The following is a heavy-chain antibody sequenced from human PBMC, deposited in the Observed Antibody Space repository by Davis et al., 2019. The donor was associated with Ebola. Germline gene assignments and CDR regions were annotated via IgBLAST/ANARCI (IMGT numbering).Heavy chain of an antibody. Sequence: SETLSLTCSVSGGSISSSSSYYWGWIRQPPGTGPEWIGSMYYTGTIYHNPPLRGRVTMSVDTSKNQFSLRLSSVTAADTAVYFCARHDGPGYYYALDVWGQGTAVTVSS. D-gene: IGHD7-27*01. V-gene: IGHV4-39*01. CDR2: MYYTGTI. CDR1: GGSISSSSSYY. CDR3: ARHDGPGYYYALDV. J-gene: IGHJ6*02.